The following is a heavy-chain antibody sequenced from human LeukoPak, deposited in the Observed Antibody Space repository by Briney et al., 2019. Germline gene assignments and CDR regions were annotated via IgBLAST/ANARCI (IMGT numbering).Heavy chain of an antibody. D-gene: IGHD6-19*01. CDR1: GGSISSYY. V-gene: IGHV4-59*01. CDR2: IYYSGST. CDR3: ARETSSGWYYAFDI. J-gene: IGHJ3*02. Sequence: ASETLSLTCTVSGGSISSYYWSWIRQPPGKGLEWIGYIYYSGSTNYNPSLKSRVTISVDTSKNQFSLKLSSATAADTAVYYCARETSSGWYYAFDIWGQGTMVTVSS.